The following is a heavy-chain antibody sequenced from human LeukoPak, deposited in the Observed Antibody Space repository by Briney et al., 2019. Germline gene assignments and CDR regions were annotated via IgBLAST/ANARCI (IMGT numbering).Heavy chain of an antibody. J-gene: IGHJ4*02. CDR3: VRELVGAPWRVDY. CDR2: IFHTSIP. D-gene: IGHD1-26*01. Sequence: PSETLSLTCSVSGYSISSGYYWGWIRQPPGKGLEWIGSIFHTSIPYQSSPFKNRLHMSVDTSKNQFSLKLTSVTAADTAVYYCVRELVGAPWRVDYWGPGTLVTVSS. CDR1: GYSISSGYY. V-gene: IGHV4-38-2*02.